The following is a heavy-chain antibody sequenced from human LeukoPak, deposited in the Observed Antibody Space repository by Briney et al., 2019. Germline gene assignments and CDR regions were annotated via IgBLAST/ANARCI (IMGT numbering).Heavy chain of an antibody. CDR1: GGTFSSYA. J-gene: IGHJ4*02. CDR2: IIPIFGTA. D-gene: IGHD2-15*01. Sequence: ASVKVSCKASGGTFSSYAISWVRQAPGQGLEWMGGIIPIFGTANYAQKFQGRVTITADESTSTAYMELSSLRSEDTAVYYCAGRYCSGGSCPFDYWGQGTLVTVSS. V-gene: IGHV1-69*13. CDR3: AGRYCSGGSCPFDY.